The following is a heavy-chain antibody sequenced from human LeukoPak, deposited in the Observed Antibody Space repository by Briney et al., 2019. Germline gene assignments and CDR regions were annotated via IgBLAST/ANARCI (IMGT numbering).Heavy chain of an antibody. J-gene: IGHJ3*02. CDR1: GFTFSSYA. D-gene: IGHD3-16*02. V-gene: IGHV3-23*01. CDR3: AKDRMITFGGVIHDAFDI. CDR2: ISDSGGST. Sequence: GGSLRLSCAASGFTFSSYAMSWVRQAPGKGLEWVSAISDSGGSTYYADSVKGRFTISRDNSKTTLYLQMNSLRAEDTALYYCAKDRMITFGGVIHDAFDIWGQGTMVTVSS.